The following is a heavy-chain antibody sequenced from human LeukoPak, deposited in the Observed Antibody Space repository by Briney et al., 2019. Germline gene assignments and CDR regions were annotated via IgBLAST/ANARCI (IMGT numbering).Heavy chain of an antibody. CDR3: ARGTTTYYYYYGMDV. CDR1: GFTFSNYA. Sequence: GGSLRLSCAASGFTFSNYAMNWVRQAPGKGLEWVSTVSGSGGVTYSPDSVKGRFTISRDNSKNTLYLQMNSLRAEDTAVYYCARGTTTYYYYYGMDVWGQGTTVTVPS. D-gene: IGHD1-14*01. CDR2: VSGSGGVT. J-gene: IGHJ6*02. V-gene: IGHV3-23*01.